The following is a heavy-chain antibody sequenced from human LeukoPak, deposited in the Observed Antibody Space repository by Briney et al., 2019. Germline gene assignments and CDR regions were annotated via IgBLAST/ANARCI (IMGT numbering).Heavy chain of an antibody. CDR2: INPNSGDT. J-gene: IGHJ5*02. V-gene: IGHV1-2*02. CDR1: GYTFTTYY. CDR3: ATDRYSSSSGRFDP. D-gene: IGHD6-6*01. Sequence: ASVKVSCKASGYTFTTYYMHWVRQASGQGLEWMGWINPNSGDTTYAQKFQGRVTMTRDTSITTAYMELSRLRSDDTAVYYCATDRYSSSSGRFDPWGQGTLVTVSS.